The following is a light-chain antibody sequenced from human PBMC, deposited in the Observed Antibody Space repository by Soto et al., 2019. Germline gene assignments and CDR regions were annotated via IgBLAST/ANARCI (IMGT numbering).Light chain of an antibody. Sequence: QSVLTQPPSVSAAPGQKVTISCSGSSSNIHWYQLVPGTAPKLLIYENGGRPSGIPDRFSGSKSGTSATLGITGLQTGDEADYYCATGDSSLSVLVFGGGTKVTVL. CDR3: ATGDSSLSVLV. CDR1: SSNI. CDR2: ENG. V-gene: IGLV1-51*01. J-gene: IGLJ2*01.